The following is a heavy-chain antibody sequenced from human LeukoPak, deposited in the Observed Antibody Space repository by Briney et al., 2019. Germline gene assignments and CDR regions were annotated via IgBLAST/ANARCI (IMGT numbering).Heavy chain of an antibody. CDR2: IIPIFGTA. CDR1: GGTFISYA. D-gene: IGHD6-13*01. CDR3: ARAPIAAAGTRTLDY. V-gene: IGHV1-69*13. J-gene: IGHJ4*02. Sequence: GASVKVSCKASGGTFISYAISWVRQAPGQGLEWMGGIIPIFGTANYAQKFQGRVTITADESTSTAYMELSSLRSEDTAVYCCARAPIAAAGTRTLDYWGQGTLVTVSS.